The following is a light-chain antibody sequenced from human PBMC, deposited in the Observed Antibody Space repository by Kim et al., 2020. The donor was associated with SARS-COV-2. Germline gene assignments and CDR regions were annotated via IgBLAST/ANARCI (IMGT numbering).Light chain of an antibody. V-gene: IGLV1-40*01. Sequence: QRVTISCAGSSSDIGAGYEVHWYQQLPGTAPKLLIYDNNNRPSGVPDRFSGSKSGTSASLAITGLQAEDEAEYYCQSYDRSLSGWVFGGGTQLTVL. CDR1: SSDIGAGYE. CDR3: QSYDRSLSGWV. J-gene: IGLJ3*02. CDR2: DNN.